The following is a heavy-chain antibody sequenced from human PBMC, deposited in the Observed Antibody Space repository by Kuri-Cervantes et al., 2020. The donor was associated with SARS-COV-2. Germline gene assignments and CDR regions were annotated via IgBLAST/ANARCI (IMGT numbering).Heavy chain of an antibody. V-gene: IGHV3-9*01. CDR1: GFTFDDYA. Sequence: GGSLRLSCAASGFTFDDYAMHWVRQAPGKGLEWVSGISWNSGGIGYADSVKGRFTISRDNAKNSLYLQMNSLRAEDTALYYCAKDIIAAAGMTIDDWGQGTLVTVSS. D-gene: IGHD6-13*01. CDR3: AKDIIAAAGMTIDD. CDR2: ISWNSGGI. J-gene: IGHJ4*02.